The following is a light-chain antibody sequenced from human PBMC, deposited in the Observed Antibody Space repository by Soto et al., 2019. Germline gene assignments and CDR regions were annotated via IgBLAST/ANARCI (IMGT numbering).Light chain of an antibody. V-gene: IGKV4-1*01. CDR2: WAS. CDR3: KQYYNPFPT. J-gene: IGKJ1*01. Sequence: DIVMTQSPDSLAVSLGERATINCKSSETILYTPNNNNYLAWFQKKPGQPPRLLIYWASTRQSGVPDRFSGSGSGTEFTLTISSLQAEDGAVYYCKQYYNPFPTFGKGTKVEI. CDR1: ETILYTPNNNNY.